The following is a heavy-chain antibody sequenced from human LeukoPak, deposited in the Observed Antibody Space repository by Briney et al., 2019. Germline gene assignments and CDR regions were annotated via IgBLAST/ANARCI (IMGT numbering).Heavy chain of an antibody. J-gene: IGHJ4*02. D-gene: IGHD1-26*01. CDR3: AREGDQREFDY. Sequence: ASVKVSCKASGYTFTGYHMHWVRQAPGQGLEWMGRINPNSGDTNYAQKFQGRVTMTRDTSISTAYMELSRLRSDDTAVYYCAREGDQREFDYWGQGTLVTVSS. CDR1: GYTFTGYH. V-gene: IGHV1-2*06. CDR2: INPNSGDT.